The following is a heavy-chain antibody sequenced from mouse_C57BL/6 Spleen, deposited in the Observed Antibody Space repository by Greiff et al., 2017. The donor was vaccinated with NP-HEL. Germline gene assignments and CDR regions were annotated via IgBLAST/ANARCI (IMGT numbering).Heavy chain of an antibody. V-gene: IGHV1-15*01. CDR3: TRYYYGTWFAY. CDR1: GYTFTDYE. J-gene: IGHJ3*01. D-gene: IGHD1-1*01. CDR2: IDPETGGT. Sequence: QVQLQQSGAELVRPGASVTLSCKASGYTFTDYEMHWVKQTPVHGLEWIGAIDPETGGTAYNQKFKGKAILTADKSSSTAYMELRSLPSEDSAVYYCTRYYYGTWFAYWGQGTLVTVS.